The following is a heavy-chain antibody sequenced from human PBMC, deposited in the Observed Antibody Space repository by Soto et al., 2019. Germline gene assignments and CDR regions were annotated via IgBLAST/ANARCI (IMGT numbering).Heavy chain of an antibody. D-gene: IGHD6-19*01. Sequence: EVQLVESGGGLVQPGGSLRLSCAGSGFTFSSDWMHWVRQDPGKGLVWVSRLNKDGTIANYADAVKGRFTISRDNAKNTLSLQMNSLTAGDTGLYYCARGPFGWYGFDYWGQGTVVTVSS. V-gene: IGHV3-74*01. J-gene: IGHJ4*02. CDR3: ARGPFGWYGFDY. CDR1: GFTFSSDW. CDR2: LNKDGTIA.